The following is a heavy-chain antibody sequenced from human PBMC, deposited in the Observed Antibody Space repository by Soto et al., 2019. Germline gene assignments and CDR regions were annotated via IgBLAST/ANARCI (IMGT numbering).Heavy chain of an antibody. CDR1: GFTFSSYA. J-gene: IGHJ5*02. D-gene: IGHD6-13*01. Sequence: GGSLRLSCAASGFTFSSYAMSWVRQAPGKGLEWVSAISGSGGSTYYADSVKGRFTISRDNSKNTLYLQMNSLRAEDTAAYYCARSIAAAGPNWFDPWGQGTLVTVSS. CDR3: ARSIAAAGPNWFDP. CDR2: ISGSGGST. V-gene: IGHV3-23*01.